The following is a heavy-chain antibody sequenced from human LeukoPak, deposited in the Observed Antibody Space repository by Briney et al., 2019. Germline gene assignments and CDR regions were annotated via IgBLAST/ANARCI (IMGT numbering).Heavy chain of an antibody. CDR2: ISVGGGDT. Sequence: GGSLRLSCAAAGFTLSSYAMQWVRQAAGEGLGWVSSISVGGGDTFTADSVQGRFTITRQNSKNTLYLQMMGLRVEDTAIYYCANLNLGQMAYFDPWGQGILVTVSS. V-gene: IGHV3-23*01. D-gene: IGHD2-8*01. J-gene: IGHJ4*02. CDR1: GFTLSSYA. CDR3: ANLNLGQMAYFDP.